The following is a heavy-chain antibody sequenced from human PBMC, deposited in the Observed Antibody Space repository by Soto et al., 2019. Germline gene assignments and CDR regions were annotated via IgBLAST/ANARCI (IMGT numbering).Heavy chain of an antibody. CDR1: GDSITSIYH. CDR2: IYHTGTT. J-gene: IGHJ4*02. CDR3: TKYRRTDAEGYSFDY. D-gene: IGHD2-15*01. Sequence: SETLSLTCAVSGDSITSIYHWAWIRQPPGRGLEWVASIYHTGTTYYNPSLKSRVTISVDSAKNQFSLQLSSVTAADTAVYFCTKYRRTDAEGYSFDYWGQGALVTVSS. V-gene: IGHV4-38-2*01.